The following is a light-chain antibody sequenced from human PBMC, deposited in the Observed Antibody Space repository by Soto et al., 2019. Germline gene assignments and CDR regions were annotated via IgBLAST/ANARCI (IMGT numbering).Light chain of an antibody. CDR3: QQYGGSPIT. V-gene: IGKV3-20*01. CDR2: GAS. Sequence: EILLTQSPGTLSLSPGERATLSCRASQSIRGTHLAWYQQSPGQAPRLLIYGASSRATGVPDRFSGSGSGTDFTLIITRLEPEDFAVYYCQQYGGSPITFGPGTKVEIK. J-gene: IGKJ3*01. CDR1: QSIRGTH.